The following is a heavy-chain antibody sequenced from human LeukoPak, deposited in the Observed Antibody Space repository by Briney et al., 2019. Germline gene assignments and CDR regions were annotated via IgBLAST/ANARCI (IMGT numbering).Heavy chain of an antibody. CDR2: IKQDGSEK. CDR3: ARASGYEDAFDI. D-gene: IGHD5-12*01. CDR1: GFTFSSHW. J-gene: IGHJ3*02. V-gene: IGHV3-7*04. Sequence: GGSLRLSCAASGFTFSSHWMSWVRQAPGKGLEWVANIKQDGSEKYYVDSVKGRLTISRDNAKNSLYLQMNSLRAEDTAVYYCARASGYEDAFDIWGQGTMVTVSS.